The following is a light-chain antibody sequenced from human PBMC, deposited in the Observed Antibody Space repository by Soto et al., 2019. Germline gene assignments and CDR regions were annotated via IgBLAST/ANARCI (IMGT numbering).Light chain of an antibody. CDR2: EVT. CDR3: CSYTSSRTYV. V-gene: IGLV2-14*01. J-gene: IGLJ1*01. CDR1: SSDVGAYIY. Sequence: QSALTQPASVSGSPGQSITISCTGTSSDVGAYIYASWYQHHPGKAPKVMIYEVTNRPSGVSDRFSGSKSGNTASLTISGLQAEDEADYYCCSYTSSRTYVFGTGTKVTVL.